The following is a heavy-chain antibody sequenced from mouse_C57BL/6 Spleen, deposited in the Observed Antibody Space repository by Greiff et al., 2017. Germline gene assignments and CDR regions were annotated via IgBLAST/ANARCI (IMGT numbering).Heavy chain of an antibody. V-gene: IGHV1-15*01. Sequence: QVQLQQSGAELVRPGASVTLSCKASGYTFTDYEMHWVKQTPVHGLEWIGAIDPETGGTAYNQKFKGKAILTADKSSSTAYMELRSLTSEDSAVYYCTRKALRGAYFDVWGTGTTVNVSS. CDR2: IDPETGGT. CDR3: TRKALRGAYFDV. CDR1: GYTFTDYE. J-gene: IGHJ1*03. D-gene: IGHD1-2*01.